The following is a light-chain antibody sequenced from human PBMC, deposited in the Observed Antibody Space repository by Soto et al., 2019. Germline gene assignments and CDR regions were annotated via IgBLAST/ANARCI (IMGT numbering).Light chain of an antibody. Sequence: EIGLTQSAGTLSFSPGERATLSCRASQSVSSSYLAWYQQKPCQAPRLLIYGASSRATGIPDRFSGSGSGTDFTLTISRLEPEDFAVYYCQQYGSSPETFGQGTKVEIK. CDR3: QQYGSSPET. V-gene: IGKV3-20*01. CDR1: QSVSSSY. J-gene: IGKJ1*01. CDR2: GAS.